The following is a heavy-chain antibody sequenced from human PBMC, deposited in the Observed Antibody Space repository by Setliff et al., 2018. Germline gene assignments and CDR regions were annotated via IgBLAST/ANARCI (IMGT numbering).Heavy chain of an antibody. J-gene: IGHJ4*02. CDR1: GFTFNTYT. CDR3: ARTCSGSGCYAGLES. V-gene: IGHV3-33*08. Sequence: GGSLRLSCAASGFTFNTYTMHWVRQAPGKGLEWVAVIWYDGVKKYHADSVKGRFTISRDNSKNTLYLQMNSLRPEDTAVYYCARTCSGSGCYAGLESWGQGTPVTVSS. D-gene: IGHD2-15*01. CDR2: IWYDGVKK.